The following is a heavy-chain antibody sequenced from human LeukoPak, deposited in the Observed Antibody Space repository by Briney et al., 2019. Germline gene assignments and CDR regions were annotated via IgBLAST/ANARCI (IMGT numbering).Heavy chain of an antibody. Sequence: PLETLSLTCTVSGGSISSYFWSWIRQPAGKGLEWIGRIYASGSTNYNPSLKSRVTMSVDTSKNQFSLKLTSVTAADTAVYYCAREYSSSSGKNAFDIWGQGTMVTVSS. CDR2: IYASGST. CDR1: GGSISSYF. CDR3: AREYSSSSGKNAFDI. J-gene: IGHJ3*02. D-gene: IGHD6-6*01. V-gene: IGHV4-4*07.